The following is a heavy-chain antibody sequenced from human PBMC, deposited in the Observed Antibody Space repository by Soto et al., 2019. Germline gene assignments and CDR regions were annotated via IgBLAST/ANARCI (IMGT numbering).Heavy chain of an antibody. CDR2: IYFSGTT. D-gene: IGHD3-22*01. V-gene: IGHV4-31*03. J-gene: IGHJ5*02. CDR3: ARRDRSGFSYWLDT. Sequence: PSETLSLTCTVSGGSISSGDYYWSWIRQHPGKGLEWIGTIYFSGTTYYNPSLKSRVTISVDTSKNQFSLKLSSVTAADTAVYYCARRDRSGFSYWLDTWGQGTLVTSPQ. CDR1: GGSISSGDYY.